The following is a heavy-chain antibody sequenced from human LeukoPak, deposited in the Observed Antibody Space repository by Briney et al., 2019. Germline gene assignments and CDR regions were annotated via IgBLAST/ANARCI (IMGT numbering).Heavy chain of an antibody. CDR3: ARALITMVRGVVSGFDP. D-gene: IGHD3-10*01. V-gene: IGHV1-2*02. CDR2: IKHSGGST. J-gene: IGHJ5*02. Sequence: GASVKVSCKASGYTFTSYDINWVRQAPGQGLEWMGIIKHSGGSTTYAQKFQGRVTMTRDTSISTAYMELSRLRSDDTAVYYCARALITMVRGVVSGFDPWGQGTLVTVSS. CDR1: GYTFTSYD.